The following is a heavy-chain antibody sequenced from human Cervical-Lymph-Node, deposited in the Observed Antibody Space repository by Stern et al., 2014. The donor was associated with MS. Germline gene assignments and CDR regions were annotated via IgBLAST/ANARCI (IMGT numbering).Heavy chain of an antibody. CDR2: IWYDGFNK. CDR3: ARDGSRASYYGLDV. D-gene: IGHD2-15*01. V-gene: IGHV3-33*01. CDR1: GFTFTTSG. Sequence: VQLEESGGGVVQPGRSLRLSCAASGFTFTTSGMHWVRQAPGKGLEWVAVIWYDGFNKYYADSVKGRFTISRDTSNNTVYLQMNSLRVEDTAVYYCARDGSRASYYGLDVWGQGTTVTVSS. J-gene: IGHJ6*01.